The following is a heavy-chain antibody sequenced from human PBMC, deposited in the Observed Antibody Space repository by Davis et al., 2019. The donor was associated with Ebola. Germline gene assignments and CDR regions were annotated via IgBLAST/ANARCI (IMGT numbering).Heavy chain of an antibody. Sequence: SETLSLTCTVSGVSISSNGYYWNWIRHHPGKGLEWIGYIHNSGSTSYNPSLKSRVSVSIDTSKNQFSLKMTSVTAAETAVYYCARGWAIFGVALDYYFDFWGQGSLVTVSS. V-gene: IGHV4-31*03. CDR3: ARGWAIFGVALDYYFDF. CDR2: IHNSGST. D-gene: IGHD3-3*01. J-gene: IGHJ4*02. CDR1: GVSISSNGYY.